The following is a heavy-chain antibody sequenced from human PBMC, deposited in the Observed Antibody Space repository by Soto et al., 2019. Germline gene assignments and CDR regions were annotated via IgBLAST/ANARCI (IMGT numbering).Heavy chain of an antibody. V-gene: IGHV1-46*01. CDR3: ARDFGSSWYGP. CDR2: INPSGGST. Sequence: VKVSCKASGYTLTSYYMHWVRQAPGQGLEWMGIINPSGGSTSYAQKFQGRVTMTRDTSTSTVYMELSSLRSEDTAVYYSARDFGSSWYGPWGQGTLVTVSS. D-gene: IGHD6-13*01. J-gene: IGHJ5*02. CDR1: GYTLTSYY.